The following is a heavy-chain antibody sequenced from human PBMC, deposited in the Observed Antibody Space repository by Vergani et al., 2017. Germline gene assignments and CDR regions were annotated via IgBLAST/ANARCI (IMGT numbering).Heavy chain of an antibody. V-gene: IGHV1-69*01. D-gene: IGHD2-21*02. J-gene: IGHJ4*02. CDR2: FIPIFGTA. CDR3: ARDSSTTDCGGDCDFDD. Sequence: QVQLVQSGAEVKKPGSSVKVSCKASGGTFSSYVISWVRQAPGQGLKWMGWFIPIFGTANYAQNFQGRFTITSDESTSTSYMELSSMRSEDTAVYYCARDSSTTDCGGDCDFDDWGQGTLVTVSS. CDR1: GGTFSSYV.